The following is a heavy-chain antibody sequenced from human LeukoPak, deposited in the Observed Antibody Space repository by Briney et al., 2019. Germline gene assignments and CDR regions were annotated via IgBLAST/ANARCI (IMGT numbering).Heavy chain of an antibody. CDR3: ARPGVYYYDRVDY. D-gene: IGHD3-22*01. J-gene: IGHJ4*02. CDR1: GGSFSGYY. Sequence: SETLSLTCAVYGGSFSGYYWSWIRQPPGKGLEWIGEINHSGSTNYNPSLKSRVTISVDTSKNQFSLKLSSVTAADTAVYYCARPGVYYYDRVDYWGQGTLVTVSS. CDR2: INHSGST. V-gene: IGHV4-34*01.